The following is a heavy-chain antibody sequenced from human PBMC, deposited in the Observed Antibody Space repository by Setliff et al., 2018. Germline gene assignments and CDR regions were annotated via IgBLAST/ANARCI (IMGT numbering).Heavy chain of an antibody. Sequence: ASVKVSCKVSGYTLTELSMHWVRQAPGKGLEWMGGFDPEDGETIYAQKFQGRVTMTEDTSTDTAYMELSSLRSEDTAVYYCATLALTYYYDSSGYYPHDYWGQGTLVTVSS. CDR3: ATLALTYYYDSSGYYPHDY. D-gene: IGHD3-22*01. J-gene: IGHJ4*02. CDR1: GYTLTELS. V-gene: IGHV1-24*01. CDR2: FDPEDGET.